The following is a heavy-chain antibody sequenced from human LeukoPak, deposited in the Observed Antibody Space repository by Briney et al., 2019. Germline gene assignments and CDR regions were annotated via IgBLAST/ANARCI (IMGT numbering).Heavy chain of an antibody. CDR1: GFTFSSHY. CDR3: ARDLFPLVTNFGVLSYFNY. J-gene: IGHJ4*02. V-gene: IGHV3-7*01. D-gene: IGHD3-3*01. CDR2: IKQDGNEK. Sequence: PGGSLRLSCAASGFTFSSHYMSWVRQAPGKGLEWVANIKQDGNEKYYVDSVNGRFTISRDNAKNSLFLQMNTLRAEDTAVYYRARDLFPLVTNFGVLSYFNYWGQGTLVTVSS.